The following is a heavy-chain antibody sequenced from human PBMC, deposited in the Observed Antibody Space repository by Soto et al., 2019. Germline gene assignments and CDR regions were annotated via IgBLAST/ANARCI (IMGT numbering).Heavy chain of an antibody. CDR2: IIPILGIA. D-gene: IGHD1-26*01. CDR3: ASGSYYPLGDYGIDV. Sequence: QVQLVQSGAEVKKPGSSVKVSCKASGGTFSSYTISWVRQAPGQGLEWMGRIIPILGIANYAQKFQGRVTIXXDXSXXTAYMGLSSLRSEDTAVYYCASGSYYPLGDYGIDVWGQGTTVTVSS. V-gene: IGHV1-69*02. CDR1: GGTFSSYT. J-gene: IGHJ6*02.